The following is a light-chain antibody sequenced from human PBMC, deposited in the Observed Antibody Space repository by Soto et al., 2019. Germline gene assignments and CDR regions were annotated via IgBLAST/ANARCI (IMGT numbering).Light chain of an antibody. CDR2: DAS. V-gene: IGKV1-5*01. J-gene: IGKJ3*01. CDR1: QSISSW. Sequence: DIQMTQSPSTLSASVGDRVTITCRASQSISSWLAWYQQRPGRAPKLLIYDASSLESGVPSRFSGSGSGTEFTLTISSLQPDDFATYFYQQYNTYSPAFGPGTKVDIK. CDR3: QQYNTYSPA.